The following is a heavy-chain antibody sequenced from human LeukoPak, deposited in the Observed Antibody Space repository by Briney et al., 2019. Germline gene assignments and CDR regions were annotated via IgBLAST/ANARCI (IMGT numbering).Heavy chain of an antibody. CDR3: AKDLQQWPVLGAFDI. CDR1: GFTFSSYG. V-gene: IGHV3-30*18. D-gene: IGHD6-19*01. CDR2: ISYDGSNK. Sequence: PGGSLRLSCAASGFTFSSYGMHWVRQAPGKGLEWVAVISYDGSNKYYADSVKGRFTISRDNSKNTLSLQMNSLRAEDTAVYYCAKDLQQWPVLGAFDIWGQGTMVTVSS. J-gene: IGHJ3*02.